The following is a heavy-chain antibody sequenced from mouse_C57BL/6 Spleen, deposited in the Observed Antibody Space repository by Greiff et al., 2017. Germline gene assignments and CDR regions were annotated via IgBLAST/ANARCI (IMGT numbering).Heavy chain of an antibody. Sequence: QLQLKESGAELVRPGASVTLSCKASGYTFTDYEMHWVKQTPVHGLEWIGAIDPETGGTAYNQKFKGKAILTADKSSSTAYMELRSLTSEDSAVYYCTLWYHWYFDVWGTGTTVTVSS. CDR1: GYTFTDYE. CDR3: TLWYHWYFDV. D-gene: IGHD2-1*01. J-gene: IGHJ1*03. CDR2: IDPETGGT. V-gene: IGHV1-15*01.